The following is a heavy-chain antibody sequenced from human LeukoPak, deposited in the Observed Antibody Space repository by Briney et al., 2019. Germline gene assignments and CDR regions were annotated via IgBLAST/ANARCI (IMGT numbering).Heavy chain of an antibody. J-gene: IGHJ5*02. V-gene: IGHV4-31*03. Sequence: SETLSLTCTVSGGSISSGGYYWSWIRQHPGKGLEWIGYIYYSGSTYYNPSLKSRVTISVDTSKNQFSLKQSSVTAADTAVDYCAGIYSSSWTPFDRWGQGTLVTVSS. CDR2: IYYSGST. CDR3: AGIYSSSWTPFDR. D-gene: IGHD6-13*01. CDR1: GGSISSGGYY.